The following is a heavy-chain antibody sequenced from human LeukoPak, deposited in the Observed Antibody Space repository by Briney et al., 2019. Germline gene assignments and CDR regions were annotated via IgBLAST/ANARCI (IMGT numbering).Heavy chain of an antibody. CDR3: TTEGITMIVVVITTPGQFDY. Sequence: GGSLRLSCAASGSTFSNAWMSWVRQAPGKGLEWVGRIKSKTDGGTTDYAAPVKGRFTISRDDSKNTLYLQMNSLKTEDTAVYYCTTEGITMIVVVITTPGQFDYWGQGTLVTVSS. D-gene: IGHD3-22*01. J-gene: IGHJ4*02. CDR2: IKSKTDGGTT. V-gene: IGHV3-15*01. CDR1: GSTFSNAW.